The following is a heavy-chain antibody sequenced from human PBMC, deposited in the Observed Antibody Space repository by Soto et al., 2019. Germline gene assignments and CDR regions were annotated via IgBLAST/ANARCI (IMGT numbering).Heavy chain of an antibody. Sequence: QVQLVQSGAEVKKPGASVKVSCKASGYTFPSYGISWVRQAPGQGLEWMGWISTYNGNTNYSQKLQGRVTMTTDTSTSTAYMELRSLRSDDTAGYYCARDCGTSCYQRGWGYWGQGTLVTVSS. CDR3: ARDCGTSCYQRGWGY. CDR1: GYTFPSYG. V-gene: IGHV1-18*01. D-gene: IGHD2-2*01. J-gene: IGHJ4*02. CDR2: ISTYNGNT.